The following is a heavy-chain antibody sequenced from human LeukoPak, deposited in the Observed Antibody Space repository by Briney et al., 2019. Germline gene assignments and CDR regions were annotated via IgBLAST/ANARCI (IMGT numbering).Heavy chain of an antibody. Sequence: GGSLRLSCAASRFTFSTYAMSWVRQPLGKGLEWVSAISGSDGSTYYADSVKGRFTISRDNSKNTLYLQMNSLRAEDTAVYYCVKYGADVWGQGTTVTVSS. V-gene: IGHV3-23*01. CDR3: VKYGADV. CDR2: ISGSDGST. D-gene: IGHD3-10*01. J-gene: IGHJ6*02. CDR1: RFTFSTYA.